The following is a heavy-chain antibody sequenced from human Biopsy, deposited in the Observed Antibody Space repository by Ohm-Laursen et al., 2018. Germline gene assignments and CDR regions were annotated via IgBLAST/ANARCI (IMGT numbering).Heavy chain of an antibody. Sequence: SSVKVSCNTSGGTFSDYAISWLRQAPGQGLEWMGGIIPIFGTANYAQKFQGRVTITADESTSTAYMELSSLRSDDTAVYYCARDALGGGSYRFFYWGQGSLVTVSS. CDR3: ARDALGGGSYRFFY. CDR2: IIPIFGTA. D-gene: IGHD1-26*01. CDR1: GGTFSDYA. V-gene: IGHV1-69*01. J-gene: IGHJ4*02.